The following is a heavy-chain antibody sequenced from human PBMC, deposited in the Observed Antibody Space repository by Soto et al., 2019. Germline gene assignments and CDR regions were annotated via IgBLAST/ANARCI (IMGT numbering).Heavy chain of an antibody. V-gene: IGHV4-59*01. CDR3: ARVMITFGGGASAFDI. Sequence: SQTLSLTCTVSGGSISSYYWSWIRQPPGKGLEWIGYIYYSGSTNYNPSLKSRVTISVDTSKNQFSLKLSSVTAADTAVYYCARVMITFGGGASAFDIWGQGTMVTVSS. D-gene: IGHD3-16*01. CDR1: GGSISSYY. J-gene: IGHJ3*02. CDR2: IYYSGST.